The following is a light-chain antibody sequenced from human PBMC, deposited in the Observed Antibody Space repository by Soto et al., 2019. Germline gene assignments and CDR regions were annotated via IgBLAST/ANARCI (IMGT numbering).Light chain of an antibody. V-gene: IGLV2-14*01. J-gene: IGLJ2*01. CDR2: DVD. CDR3: SSFTITTTLI. Sequence: QSVLTQPASVSGSPGQSITISCGGTNDDIGSYSYVAWYQQYPGLAPRLLIYDVDHRPSGIPNRFSGSKSGNTASLTISDLRSEDEATYFCSSFTITTTLIFGGGT. CDR1: NDDIGSYSY.